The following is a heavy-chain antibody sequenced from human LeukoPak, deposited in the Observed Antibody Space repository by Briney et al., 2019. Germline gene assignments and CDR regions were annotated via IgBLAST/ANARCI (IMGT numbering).Heavy chain of an antibody. CDR3: AKDAQRGFDYSNSLDN. D-gene: IGHD4-11*01. CDR2: IWSDGSNR. Sequence: GTSLRLSCSTSGSTFSHYGIHWVRQAPGKGLEWVAVIWSDGSNRYYGDPVKGRFTISRDNFQRTVYLQMNSLRAEDTAVYYCAKDAQRGFDYSNSLDNWAQGTLVTVSS. J-gene: IGHJ4*02. V-gene: IGHV3-33*06. CDR1: GSTFSHYG.